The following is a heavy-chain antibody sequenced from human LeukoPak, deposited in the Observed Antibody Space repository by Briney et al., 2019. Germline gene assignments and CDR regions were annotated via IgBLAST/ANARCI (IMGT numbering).Heavy chain of an antibody. CDR1: GYTFTSYG. CDR2: ISAYNGNT. CDR3: ARGLIQLWSPLDYYGMDV. Sequence: GGSVQVSCKASGYTFTSYGISWVRQAPGQGLEWMGWISAYNGNTNYAQKLQGRVTMTTDTSTSTAYMELRSLRSDDTAVYYCARGLIQLWSPLDYYGMDVWGQGTTVTVSS. D-gene: IGHD5-18*01. J-gene: IGHJ6*02. V-gene: IGHV1-18*01.